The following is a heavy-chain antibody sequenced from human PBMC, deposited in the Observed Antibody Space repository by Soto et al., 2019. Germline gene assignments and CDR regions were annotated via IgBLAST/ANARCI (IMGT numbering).Heavy chain of an antibody. V-gene: IGHV1-69*12. Sequence: QVQLVQSGAEVKKPGSSVKVSCKASGGTFSSYAISWVRQAPGQGLEWMGGIIPIFGTANYAQKFQGRVTLTADESTSTAYMELSSLRSEDTAVYYCARDIVLVPAATYYCYGMDVWGQGTTVTVSS. CDR2: IIPIFGTA. D-gene: IGHD2-2*01. CDR1: GGTFSSYA. CDR3: ARDIVLVPAATYYCYGMDV. J-gene: IGHJ6*02.